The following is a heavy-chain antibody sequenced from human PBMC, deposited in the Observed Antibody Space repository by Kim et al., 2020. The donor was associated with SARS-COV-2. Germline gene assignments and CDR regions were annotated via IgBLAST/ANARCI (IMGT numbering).Heavy chain of an antibody. J-gene: IGHJ1*01. CDR3: ASMGRPYQYCTNGVCSRPFQH. Sequence: SVKVSCKASGGTFSSYAISWVRQAPGQGLEWMGGIIPIFGTANYAQKFQGRVTITADESTSTAYMELSSLRSEDTAVYYCASMGRPYQYCTNGVCSRPFQHWGQGTLVTVSS. D-gene: IGHD2-8*01. V-gene: IGHV1-69*13. CDR2: IIPIFGTA. CDR1: GGTFSSYA.